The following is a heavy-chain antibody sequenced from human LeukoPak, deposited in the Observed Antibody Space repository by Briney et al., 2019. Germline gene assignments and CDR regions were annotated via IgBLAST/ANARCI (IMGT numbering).Heavy chain of an antibody. CDR3: ARAVGYCSSTSCNLEYFQH. V-gene: IGHV1-69*05. Sequence: GASVKVSCKASGGTFSSYAISWVRQAPGQGLECMGGIIRIFGTANYAQKFQGRVTITTDESTSTAYMELSSLRSEDTAVYYCARAVGYCSSTSCNLEYFQHWGQGTLVTVSS. D-gene: IGHD2-2*01. J-gene: IGHJ1*01. CDR2: IIRIFGTA. CDR1: GGTFSSYA.